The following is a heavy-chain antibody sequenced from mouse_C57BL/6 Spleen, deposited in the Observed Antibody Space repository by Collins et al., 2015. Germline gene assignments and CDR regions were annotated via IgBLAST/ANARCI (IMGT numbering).Heavy chain of an antibody. Sequence: QIQLVQSGPELKKPGETVKISCKASGYTFTNYGMNWVKQAPGKGLKWMGWINTYTGEPTYADDFKGRFAFSLETSASTAYLQINNLKNEDTATYFCARGDGYYDWYFDVWGAGTTVTVSS. CDR2: INTYTGEP. CDR3: ARGDGYYDWYFDV. V-gene: IGHV9-3-1*01. J-gene: IGHJ1*01. D-gene: IGHD2-3*01. CDR1: GYTFTNYG.